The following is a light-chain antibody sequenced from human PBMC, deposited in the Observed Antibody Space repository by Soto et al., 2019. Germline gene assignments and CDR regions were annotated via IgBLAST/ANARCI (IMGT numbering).Light chain of an antibody. J-gene: IGLJ2*01. CDR1: SSDVGGYNY. CDR3: SSYTTSGTFVV. CDR2: EVS. V-gene: IGLV2-14*01. Sequence: QSALTQPASVSGSPGQSITISCTGTSSDVGGYNYVSWYQQHPGKAPKLMIYEVSNRPSGVSDRFSGSKSGNTASLTISGLQAGDEATYYCSSYTTSGTFVVFGGGTKVTVL.